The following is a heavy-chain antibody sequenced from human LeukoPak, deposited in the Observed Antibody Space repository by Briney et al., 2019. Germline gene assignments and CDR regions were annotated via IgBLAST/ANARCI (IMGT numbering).Heavy chain of an antibody. CDR3: ATDTYYYDSSGYYYIDY. CDR2: ISGSGGST. V-gene: IGHV3-23*01. J-gene: IGHJ4*02. D-gene: IGHD3-22*01. CDR1: GFTVSSNY. Sequence: SGGSLRLSCAASGFTVSSNYMSWVRQAPGKGLEWVSAISGSGGSTYYADSVKGRFTISRDNSKNTLYLQMNSLRAEDTAVYYCATDTYYYDSSGYYYIDYWGQGTLVTVSS.